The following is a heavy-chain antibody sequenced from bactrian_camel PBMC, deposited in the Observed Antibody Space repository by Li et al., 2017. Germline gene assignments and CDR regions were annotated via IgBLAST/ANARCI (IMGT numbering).Heavy chain of an antibody. CDR3: TAGAEYCSRTNWARPDWYSY. D-gene: IGHD8*01. Sequence: HVQLVESGGGSVQAGGSLRLSCVVSGTLYSVYCMGWWRQGPGKEREGVAAINTGGPSTYYADSVKGRFTISLDNAKKTLYLQMDSLKPEDTAWYYCTAGAEYCSRTNWARPDWYSYWGQGTQVTVS. V-gene: IGHV3S54*01. J-gene: IGHJ4*01. CDR2: INTGGPST. CDR1: GTLYSVYC.